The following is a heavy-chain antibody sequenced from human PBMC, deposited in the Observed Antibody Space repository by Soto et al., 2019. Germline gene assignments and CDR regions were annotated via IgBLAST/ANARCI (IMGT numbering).Heavy chain of an antibody. Sequence: NPSETLSLTCGVSGGTVASSHWWSWVRQSPGGGLEWIGNVYHTGDTNFNPSLQSRVTISVDKPNNQFSLRLNSLTAADTAVYFCAREIVTAGGNNYFDPWGPGTLVTVSS. V-gene: IGHV4-4*02. CDR1: GGTVASSHW. J-gene: IGHJ5*02. CDR2: VYHTGDT. CDR3: AREIVTAGGNNYFDP. D-gene: IGHD2-21*02.